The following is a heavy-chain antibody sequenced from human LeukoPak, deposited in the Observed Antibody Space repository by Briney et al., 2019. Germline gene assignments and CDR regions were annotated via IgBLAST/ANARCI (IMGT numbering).Heavy chain of an antibody. CDR1: GGSISSGGYY. J-gene: IGHJ5*02. D-gene: IGHD2-15*01. V-gene: IGHV4-39*01. Sequence: SETLSLTCTVSGGSISSGGYYWGWIRQPPGKGLEWIGSIYYSGSTYYNPSLKSRVTISVDTSKNQFSLKLSSVTAADTAVYYCARHDVVSNWFDPWGQGTLVTVSS. CDR3: ARHDVVSNWFDP. CDR2: IYYSGST.